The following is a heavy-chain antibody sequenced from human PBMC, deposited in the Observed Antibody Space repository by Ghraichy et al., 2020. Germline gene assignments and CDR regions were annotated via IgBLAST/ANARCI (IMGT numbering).Heavy chain of an antibody. CDR2: IYYSGST. CDR1: GGSISSYY. J-gene: IGHJ5*02. CDR3: AKNRGGYSYVNNWFDP. V-gene: IGHV4-59*01. D-gene: IGHD5-18*01. Sequence: SETLSLTCTVSGGSISSYYWSWIRQPPGKGLEWIGYIYYSGSTDYNPSLKSRVTISVDTSKNQFSLKLSSVTAADTAVYYCAKNRGGYSYVNNWFDPWGQGILVTVSS.